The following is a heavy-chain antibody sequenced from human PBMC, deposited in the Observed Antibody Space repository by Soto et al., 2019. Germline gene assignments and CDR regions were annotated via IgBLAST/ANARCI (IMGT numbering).Heavy chain of an antibody. V-gene: IGHV3-30-3*01. Sequence: ESGGDVVQPGRSLRVSCAASGFTFSSYAMHWVRQAPGKGLEWVAIISYDGSNKYNADSVKGRFTISRDNSENTLYLQMNSLRAEDTAVYYCAREQLAPSGYFYGLDVWGQGTTVTVSS. CDR1: GFTFSSYA. CDR2: ISYDGSNK. D-gene: IGHD1-1*01. CDR3: AREQLAPSGYFYGLDV. J-gene: IGHJ6*02.